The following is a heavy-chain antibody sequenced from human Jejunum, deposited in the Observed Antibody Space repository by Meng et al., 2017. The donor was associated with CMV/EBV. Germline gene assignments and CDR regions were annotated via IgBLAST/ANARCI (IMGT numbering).Heavy chain of an antibody. CDR2: ISAHNGNT. D-gene: IGHD3-10*02. CDR1: GYTFTTND. CDR3: ARDVNYVPDY. Sequence: QVQLVQSGAEVKKPGASMKVSCKASGYTFTTNDISWVRQAPGQGLEWMGWISAHNGNTIYVQKFQGRVTMTTDTSTTTAYMELRSLRSDDTAMYYCARDVNYVPDYWGQGTLVTVSS. J-gene: IGHJ4*02. V-gene: IGHV1-18*01.